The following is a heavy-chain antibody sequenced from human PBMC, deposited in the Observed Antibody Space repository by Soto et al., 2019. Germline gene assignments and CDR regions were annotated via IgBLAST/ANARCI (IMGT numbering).Heavy chain of an antibody. CDR2: IYYSGST. CDR3: ARDRYYDFWSGYSGYYYYYGMDV. Sequence: QVQLQESGPGLVKPSQTLSLTCTVSGGSISSGDYYWSWIRQPPGKGLEWIGYIYYSGSTYYNPSLKSRVTISVDTSKNQFSLKLSSVTAAHTAVYYCARDRYYDFWSGYSGYYYYYGMDVWGQGTTVTVSS. CDR1: GGSISSGDYY. J-gene: IGHJ6*02. D-gene: IGHD3-3*01. V-gene: IGHV4-30-4*01.